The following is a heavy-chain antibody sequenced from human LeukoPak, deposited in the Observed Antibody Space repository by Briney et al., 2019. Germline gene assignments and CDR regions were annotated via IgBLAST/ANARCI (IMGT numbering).Heavy chain of an antibody. D-gene: IGHD3-22*01. CDR3: ARGTNLGYYDSSGYYYFDY. CDR1: GGSISSYY. V-gene: IGHV4-59*01. CDR2: IYYSGST. Sequence: PSETLSLTCTVSGGSISSYYWSWLRQPPGKGLEWIGYIYYSGSTNYNPSLKSRVTISVDTSKNQFSLKLSSVTAADTAVHYCARGTNLGYYDSSGYYYFDYWGQGTLVTVSS. J-gene: IGHJ4*02.